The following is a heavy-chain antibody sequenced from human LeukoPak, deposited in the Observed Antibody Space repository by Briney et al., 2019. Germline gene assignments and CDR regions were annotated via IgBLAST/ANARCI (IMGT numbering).Heavy chain of an antibody. D-gene: IGHD2-8*01. CDR2: INPSGGST. CDR3: ARANDFDY. CDR1: GYTFTSYY. J-gene: IGHJ4*02. V-gene: IGHV1-46*01. Sequence: GASVKVSCKASGYTFTSYYMHWVRQAPPQRLEWMGIINPSGGSTSYAQKFQVRVTMTRDTSTSTVYMEVSSLRAEDTAVYCGARANDFDYWGQGTLVTVSS.